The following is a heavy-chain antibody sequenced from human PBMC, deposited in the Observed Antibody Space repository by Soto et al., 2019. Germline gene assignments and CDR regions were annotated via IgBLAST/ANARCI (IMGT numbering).Heavy chain of an antibody. CDR2: IKQDGSEQ. Sequence: GGSLRLSCAASGFTFSNYCMNWVRQAPGKGLEWVANIKQDGSEQYYVDSVKGRFTISRDNAENSLYLQMNRLRAEDTAVYYCARVLTGKKSYPEYWGQGTLGTVSS. CDR3: ARVLTGKKSYPEY. CDR1: GFTFSNYC. J-gene: IGHJ4*02. V-gene: IGHV3-7*01. D-gene: IGHD2-2*02.